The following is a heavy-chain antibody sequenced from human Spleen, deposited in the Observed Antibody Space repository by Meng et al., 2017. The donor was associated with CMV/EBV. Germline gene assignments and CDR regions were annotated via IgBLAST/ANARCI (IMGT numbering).Heavy chain of an antibody. J-gene: IGHJ6*02. Sequence: GGSLRLSCAASGFRFSDFDMHWVRQAPGKGLEWVAFTSYDESKRYYADSVKGRFTVSRDNSKRMLFLQMNGLRAEDTAVYHCAKDLSTNLYYFHGMDVWGQGTTVTVSS. V-gene: IGHV3-30*02. CDR2: TSYDESKR. CDR1: GFRFSDFD. CDR3: AKDLSTNLYYFHGMDV.